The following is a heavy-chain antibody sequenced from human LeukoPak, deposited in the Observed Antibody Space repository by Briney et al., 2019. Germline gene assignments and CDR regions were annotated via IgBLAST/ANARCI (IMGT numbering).Heavy chain of an antibody. D-gene: IGHD2/OR15-2a*01. CDR1: GYSISSGYY. J-gene: IGHJ4*02. Sequence: SETLSLTCTVSGYSISSGYYWGWIRQPPGKGLEWIGSGSTYYNPSLKSRVTISLNTSKNQSSLKLSSVTAADTAVYYCARSMEKTFDYWGQGTLVTVSS. CDR2: SGST. CDR3: ARSMEKTFDY. V-gene: IGHV4-38-2*02.